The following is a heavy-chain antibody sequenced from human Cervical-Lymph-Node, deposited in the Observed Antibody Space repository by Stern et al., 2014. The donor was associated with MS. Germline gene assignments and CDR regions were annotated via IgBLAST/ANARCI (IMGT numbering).Heavy chain of an antibody. J-gene: IGHJ4*02. CDR2: IIPSIGTA. D-gene: IGHD3-10*01. CDR1: GGTFSSSD. V-gene: IGHV1-69*01. CDR3: ALGGFGHYFEY. Sequence: HVQLVQSGAEVQKPGSSVKVSCRASGGTFSSSDIRWVRQAPGQGLEWMGGIIPSIGTANYAQKYQGRVTNTADESTSPAYMELSSLRSEDTAIYYCALGGFGHYFEYWGQGTLVTVSS.